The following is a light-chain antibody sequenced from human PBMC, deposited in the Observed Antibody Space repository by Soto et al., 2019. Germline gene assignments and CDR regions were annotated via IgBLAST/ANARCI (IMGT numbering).Light chain of an antibody. CDR3: QQYGSSRT. Sequence: EIVLTQSPATLSLSPGERATLSCGASQSVSSHYLAWYQHKPGLAPRLLIYDASNRATGIPDRFSGSGSGTDFTLTISRLEPEDSAVYYCQQYGSSRTFGQGTKV. CDR1: QSVSSHY. V-gene: IGKV3D-20*01. J-gene: IGKJ1*01. CDR2: DAS.